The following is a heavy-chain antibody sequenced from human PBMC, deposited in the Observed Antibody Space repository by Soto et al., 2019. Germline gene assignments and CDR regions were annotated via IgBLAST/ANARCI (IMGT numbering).Heavy chain of an antibody. V-gene: IGHV6-1*01. Sequence: SQTLPLTCAISGDSVSSNSAAWSWIRQSPSRGLEWLGMTYSKSVWYNVYAFFVKSRITFNADTSKNQFSLHLKSVTPEDTATYYCARHFRGSAAYSGIDVCGQVTTVPVSS. J-gene: IGHJ6*01. CDR1: GDSVSSNSAA. CDR3: ARHFRGSAAYSGIDV. D-gene: IGHD4-4*01. CDR2: TYSKSVWYN.